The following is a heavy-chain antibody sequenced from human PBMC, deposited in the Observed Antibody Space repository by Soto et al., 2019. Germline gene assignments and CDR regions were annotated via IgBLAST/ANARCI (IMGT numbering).Heavy chain of an antibody. Sequence: EVQLVESGGGLVKPGGSLRLSCAASGFTFSNAWMNWVRQAPGKGLGWVGRIKSKTDGGTTDYDAPVKGRFTIPRDGSKNTEYLQMNSLKTEDTAVYYCTIGVGYDFWCCYYSEPRMDVWGQGTTVTVSS. CDR3: TIGVGYDFWCCYYSEPRMDV. CDR2: IKSKTDGGTT. D-gene: IGHD3-3*01. J-gene: IGHJ6*02. CDR1: GFTFSNAW. V-gene: IGHV3-15*07.